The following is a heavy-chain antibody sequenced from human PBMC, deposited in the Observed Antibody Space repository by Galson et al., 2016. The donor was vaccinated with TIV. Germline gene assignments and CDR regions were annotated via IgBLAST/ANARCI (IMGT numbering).Heavy chain of an antibody. CDR2: ILPISGTT. Sequence: SVKVSCKASGGNFNNYAINWVRQAPGQGLEWMGGILPISGTTNYAQNFQGRLTINTGESTTTVNMELSSLTSKDTAVYFCARDIPCGGACEFFDDWGQGTLVTVSS. D-gene: IGHD2-21*02. CDR3: ARDIPCGGACEFFDD. V-gene: IGHV1-69*05. CDR1: GGNFNNYA. J-gene: IGHJ4*02.